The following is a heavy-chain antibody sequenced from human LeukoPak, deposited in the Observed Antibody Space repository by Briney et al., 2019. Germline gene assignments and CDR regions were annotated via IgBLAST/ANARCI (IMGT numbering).Heavy chain of an antibody. J-gene: IGHJ3*02. CDR1: GGSFSSYY. D-gene: IGHD3-10*01. CDR3: ARDQPRRRWFGNDAFDI. V-gene: IGHV4-4*07. CDR2: IYTSGST. Sequence: PSETLSLTCTVSGGSFSSYYWSWIRQPAGKGLEWIGRIYTSGSTNYNPSLKSRVTMSVDTSKNQFSLKLSSVTAADTAVYYCARDQPRRRWFGNDAFDIWGQGTMVTVSS.